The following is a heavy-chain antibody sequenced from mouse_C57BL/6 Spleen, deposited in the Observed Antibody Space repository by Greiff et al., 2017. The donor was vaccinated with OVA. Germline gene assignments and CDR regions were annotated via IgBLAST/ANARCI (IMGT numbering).Heavy chain of an antibody. CDR1: GYSITSGYY. D-gene: IGHD3-2*02. CDR3: AREAAQATGFDY. J-gene: IGHJ2*01. V-gene: IGHV3-6*01. Sequence: EVQLQQSGPGLVKPSQSLSLTCSVTGYSITSGYYWNWIRQFPGNKLEWMGYISYDGSNNYNPSLKNRISITRDTSKNQFFLTLNSVTTEDTSTYYCAREAAQATGFDYWGQGTTLTVSS. CDR2: ISYDGSN.